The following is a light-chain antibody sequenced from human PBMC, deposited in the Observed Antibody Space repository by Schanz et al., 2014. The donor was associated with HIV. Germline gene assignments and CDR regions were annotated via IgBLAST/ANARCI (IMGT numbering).Light chain of an antibody. J-gene: IGLJ1*01. CDR1: SSDVGHYKS. V-gene: IGLV2-14*03. Sequence: QSALTQPRSVSGSPGQSVTISCTGASSDVGHYKSVSWYQHHPGEAPKLMIYDVGNRPSGVSDRFSGSRSGNTASLTISGLQAEDEADYYCCSYTTTSTYVFGAGTKVTVL. CDR2: DVG. CDR3: CSYTTTSTYV.